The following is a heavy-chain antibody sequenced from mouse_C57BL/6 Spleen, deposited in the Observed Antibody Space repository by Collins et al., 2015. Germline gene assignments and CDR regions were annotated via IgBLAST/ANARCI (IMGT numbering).Heavy chain of an antibody. CDR2: IYWDDDK. D-gene: IGHD1-1*01. CDR3: VRSRGIFYYGNNFYYYALDY. CDR1: GFSLSTSGMG. J-gene: IGHJ4*01. Sequence: QVTLKESGPGILQSSQTLSLTCSFSGFSLSTSGMGVSWIRQPSGKGLEWLTHIYWDDDKRYNPSLKSRLTISKDTSRNQVFLKITSVDTADTATYYCVRSRGIFYYGNNFYYYALDYWGQGTSVTVSS. V-gene: IGHV8-12*01.